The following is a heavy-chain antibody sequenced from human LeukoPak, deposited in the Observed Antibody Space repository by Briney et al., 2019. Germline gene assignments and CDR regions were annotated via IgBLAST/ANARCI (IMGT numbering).Heavy chain of an antibody. Sequence: ASVKVSCKASGYTFTSYDINWVRQATGQGLEWMGWMNPNSGNTGYAQKFQGRVTMTRNTSISTAYMELSSLRSEDTAVYYCARLWAGYCSSTSCYRDDYWGQGALATVSS. D-gene: IGHD2-2*01. CDR1: GYTFTSYD. J-gene: IGHJ4*02. CDR2: MNPNSGNT. CDR3: ARLWAGYCSSTSCYRDDY. V-gene: IGHV1-8*01.